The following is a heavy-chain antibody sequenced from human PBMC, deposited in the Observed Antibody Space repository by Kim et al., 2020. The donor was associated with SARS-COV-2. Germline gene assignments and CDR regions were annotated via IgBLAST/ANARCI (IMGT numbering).Heavy chain of an antibody. CDR2: IYYSGST. D-gene: IGHD6-13*01. V-gene: IGHV4-30-4*01. Sequence: SETLSLTCTVSGGSISSGDYYWSWIRQPPGKGLEWIGYIYYSGSTYYNPSLKSRVTISVDTSKNQFSLKLSSVTAADTAVYYCARDAAVHYFDYWGQGTLVTVSS. J-gene: IGHJ4*02. CDR1: GGSISSGDYY. CDR3: ARDAAVHYFDY.